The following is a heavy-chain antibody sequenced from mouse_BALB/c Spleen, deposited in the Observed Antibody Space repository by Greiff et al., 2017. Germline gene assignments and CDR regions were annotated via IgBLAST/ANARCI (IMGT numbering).Heavy chain of an antibody. CDR1: GFSLTGYG. Sequence: VKLMESGPGLVAPSQSLSITCTVSGFSLTGYGVNWVRQPPGKGLEWLGMIWGDGSTDYNSALKSRLSISKDNSKSQVFLKMNSLQTDDTARYYCARAPIYYYGSSDAMDYWGQGTSVTVSS. CDR2: IWGDGST. V-gene: IGHV2-6-7*01. J-gene: IGHJ4*01. CDR3: ARAPIYYYGSSDAMDY. D-gene: IGHD1-1*01.